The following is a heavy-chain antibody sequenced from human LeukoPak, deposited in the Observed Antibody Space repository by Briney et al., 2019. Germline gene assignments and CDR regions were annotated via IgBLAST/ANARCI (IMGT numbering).Heavy chain of an antibody. CDR1: GGSFSGYY. CDR3: ARESYYGSGSLGAPGRSWFDP. Sequence: SETLSLTCAVYGGSFSGYYWSWIRQPAGKGLEWIGRIYTSGSTNYNPSLKGRVTMSVDTSKNQFSLKLSSVTAADTAVYYCARESYYGSGSLGAPGRSWFDPWGQGTLVTVSS. J-gene: IGHJ5*02. CDR2: IYTSGST. V-gene: IGHV4-4*07. D-gene: IGHD3-10*01.